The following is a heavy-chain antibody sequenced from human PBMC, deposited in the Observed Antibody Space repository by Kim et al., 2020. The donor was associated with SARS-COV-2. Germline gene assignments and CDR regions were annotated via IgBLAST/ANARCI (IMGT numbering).Heavy chain of an antibody. Sequence: SETLSLTCTVSGASITSYYWSWVRQAPGKGLEWIGNKYHSGSSNYNPSLKSRVAISIDTSRKQFTLRLRSVTATDTAVYYCARVYGNNGLEYWGQGALVT. V-gene: IGHV4-59*13. J-gene: IGHJ4*02. D-gene: IGHD3-10*01. CDR3: ARVYGNNGLEY. CDR2: KYHSGSS. CDR1: GASITSYY.